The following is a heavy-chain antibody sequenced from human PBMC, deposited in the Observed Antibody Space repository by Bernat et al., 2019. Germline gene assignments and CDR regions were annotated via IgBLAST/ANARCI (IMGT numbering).Heavy chain of an antibody. CDR1: GFTFSSYA. J-gene: IGHJ5*02. Sequence: QVQLVESGGGVVQPGRSLRLSCAASGFTFSSYAMHWVRQAPGKGLEWVAVISYDGSNKYYADSVKGRFTISRDNSKNTLYLQMNSLRAEDTAVYYCARLFFKRGSWYPGGWFDPWGQGTLVTVSS. CDR3: ARLFFKRGSWYPGGWFDP. V-gene: IGHV3-30*01. D-gene: IGHD6-13*01. CDR2: ISYDGSNK.